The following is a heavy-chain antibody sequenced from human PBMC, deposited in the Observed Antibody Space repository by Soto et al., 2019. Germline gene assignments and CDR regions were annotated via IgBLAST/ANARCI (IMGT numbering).Heavy chain of an antibody. CDR1: GASMRSYY. J-gene: IGHJ6*02. V-gene: IGHV4-59*01. D-gene: IGHD3-9*01. Sequence: PSETLSVTCNVSGASMRSYYWTWRRLSPGKGLEWIGDIFYSGSTNLNPSLRSRLSISIDTSKNKFSLMLNSVTAADTAVYYCARDLRCCGLDVWGQGTTVTVSS. CDR2: IFYSGST. CDR3: ARDLRCCGLDV.